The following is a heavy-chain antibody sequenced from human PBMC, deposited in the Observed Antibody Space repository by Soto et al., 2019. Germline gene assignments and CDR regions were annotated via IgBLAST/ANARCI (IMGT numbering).Heavy chain of an antibody. J-gene: IGHJ4*02. D-gene: IGHD3-10*01. Sequence: LCGGSISSGDYYWSWIRQPPGKGLEWIGYIYYSGSTYYNPSLKSRVTISVDTSKNQFSLKLSSVTAADTAVYYCASTYGSGSYLGDYWGQGTLVTVSS. CDR3: ASTYGSGSYLGDY. CDR2: IYYSGST. CDR1: GGSISSGDYY. V-gene: IGHV4-30-4*01.